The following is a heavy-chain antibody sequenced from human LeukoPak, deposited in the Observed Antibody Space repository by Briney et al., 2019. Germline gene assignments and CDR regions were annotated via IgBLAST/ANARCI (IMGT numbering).Heavy chain of an antibody. V-gene: IGHV3-48*01. CDR3: AKRGIVIRAVIIVGFHKEAYYFDY. J-gene: IGHJ4*02. CDR1: GFTFSSYS. Sequence: GGSLRLSCAASGFTFSSYSMNWVRQAPGKGLEWVSFISSSSSTIYYADSVKGRFTISRDNPKNTLYLQMNSLRAEDTAVYFCAKRGIVIRAVIIVGFHKEAYYFDYWGQGALVTVSS. CDR2: ISSSSSTI. D-gene: IGHD3-10*01.